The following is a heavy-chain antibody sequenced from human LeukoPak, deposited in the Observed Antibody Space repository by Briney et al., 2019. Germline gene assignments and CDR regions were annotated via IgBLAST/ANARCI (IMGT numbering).Heavy chain of an antibody. V-gene: IGHV1-69*04. CDR3: ASPSVDTAMALDY. J-gene: IGHJ4*02. CDR2: IIPILGIA. Sequence: SVKVSCKASGGTFSSYAISWVRQAPGQGLEWMGRIIPILGIANYAQKFQGRVTITADKSTSTAYMELSSLRSEDTAVYYCASPSVDTAMALDYWGQGTLVTVSS. D-gene: IGHD5-18*01. CDR1: GGTFSSYA.